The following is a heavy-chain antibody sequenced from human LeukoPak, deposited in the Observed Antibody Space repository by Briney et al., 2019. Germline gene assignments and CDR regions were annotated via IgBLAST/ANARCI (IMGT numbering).Heavy chain of an antibody. V-gene: IGHV4-39*01. CDR1: GGAISGGYS. CDR2: FYSSKYT. CDR3: ARQALRDQRVYWVYP. Sequence: SETLSLTCTVSGGAISGGYSWGWIRQPPGKGLEWIGSFYSSKYTYYNPSLKSRVTMSVDTSENQLSLRLSSLTAADTAVYYCARQALRDQRVYWVYPWGQGTLVTVSS. J-gene: IGHJ5*02. D-gene: IGHD2-21*02.